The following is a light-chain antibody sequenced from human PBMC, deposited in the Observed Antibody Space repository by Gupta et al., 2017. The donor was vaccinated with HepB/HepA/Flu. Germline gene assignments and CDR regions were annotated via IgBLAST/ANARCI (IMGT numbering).Light chain of an antibody. CDR3: QSYDSSLNAYV. Sequence: SVLTQPPSASAAPGQRVIFSCTGSSSNIGAGSDVHWYQQFPGTAPKLLIFGNSNRPSGVPDRFSGSKSGTSASLAITGLQAEDEADYYCQSYDSSLNAYVFGTGTKVTVL. CDR2: GNS. V-gene: IGLV1-40*01. CDR1: SSNIGAGSD. J-gene: IGLJ1*01.